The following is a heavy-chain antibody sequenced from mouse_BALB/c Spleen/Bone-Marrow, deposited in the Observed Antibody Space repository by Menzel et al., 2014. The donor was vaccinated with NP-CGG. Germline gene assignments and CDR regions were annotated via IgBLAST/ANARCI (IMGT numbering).Heavy chain of an antibody. CDR1: GYSFTGYT. D-gene: IGHD1-1*01. J-gene: IGHJ4*01. CDR3: ARWDYYGYAMDY. Sequence: VQLQQSGPGLVKPGASMKISCKASGYSFTGYTMNWVKQSHGKNLEWIGLINPYNGGTSYNQKLKGKATLTVDKSSSTAYIELLSLTSEDSAVYYCARWDYYGYAMDYWGQGTSVTVSS. V-gene: IGHV1-18*01. CDR2: INPYNGGT.